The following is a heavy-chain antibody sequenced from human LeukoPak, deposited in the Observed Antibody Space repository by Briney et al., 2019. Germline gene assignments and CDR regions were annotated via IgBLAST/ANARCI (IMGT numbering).Heavy chain of an antibody. V-gene: IGHV4-39*01. Sequence: SETLSLTCTVSGGSISSSSYYWGWIRQPPGKGLEWIGSIYYSGSTYYNPSLKSRVTISVDTSKNQFSLKLSSVTAADTAVYYCARSWADIVVVVAATLEFDYWGQGTLVTVSS. CDR2: IYYSGST. CDR3: ARSWADIVVVVAATLEFDY. J-gene: IGHJ4*02. D-gene: IGHD2-15*01. CDR1: GGSISSSSYY.